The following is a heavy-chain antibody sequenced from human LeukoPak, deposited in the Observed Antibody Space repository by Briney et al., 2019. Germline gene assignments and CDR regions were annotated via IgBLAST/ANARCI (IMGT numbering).Heavy chain of an antibody. Sequence: PGGSLRLSCAASGITVSSNYMSWVRQAPGKGLEWVSVMYSGGNTYYADSVKGRFTISRDKSKNTLYLQMNSLRAEDTAVYYCARVVYSGSWGYFDYWGQGILVTVSS. D-gene: IGHD3-10*01. J-gene: IGHJ4*02. CDR3: ARVVYSGSWGYFDY. CDR2: MYSGGNT. V-gene: IGHV3-53*01. CDR1: GITVSSNY.